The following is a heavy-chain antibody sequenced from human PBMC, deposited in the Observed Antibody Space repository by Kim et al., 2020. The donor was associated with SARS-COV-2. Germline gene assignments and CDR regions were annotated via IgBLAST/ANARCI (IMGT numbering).Heavy chain of an antibody. Sequence: SETLSLTCTVSGGSISSGGYYWSWIRQHPGKGLEWIGYIYYSGVTYYNPSLKSRAIISVDTFKNQFSLNLNSVTDADTAVYYCARDHTGGSWYGLDYWGQGTLVTVSS. J-gene: IGHJ4*02. CDR1: GGSISSGGYY. CDR2: IYYSGVT. V-gene: IGHV4-31*03. D-gene: IGHD6-13*01. CDR3: ARDHTGGSWYGLDY.